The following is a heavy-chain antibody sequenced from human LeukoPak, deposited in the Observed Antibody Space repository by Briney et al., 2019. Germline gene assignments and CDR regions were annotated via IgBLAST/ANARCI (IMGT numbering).Heavy chain of an antibody. CDR2: INPSGGST. D-gene: IGHD3-22*01. CDR3: ARAHQGYYDSSGYYSGVDY. CDR1: GYTFTSYY. V-gene: IGHV1-46*01. Sequence: ASVKVSXKASGYTFTSYYMHWVRQAPGQGLEWMRIINPSGGSTSYAQKFQGRVTVTRDTSTSTVYMELSSLRSEDTAVYYCARAHQGYYDSSGYYSGVDYWGQGTLVTVSS. J-gene: IGHJ4*02.